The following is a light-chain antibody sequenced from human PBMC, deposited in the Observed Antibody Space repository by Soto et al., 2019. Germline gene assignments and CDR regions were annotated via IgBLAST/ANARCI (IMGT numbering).Light chain of an antibody. CDR2: DAS. J-gene: IGKJ4*01. CDR1: QSISSW. Sequence: DIQMTQSPSTLSASVGDRVTITCRASQSISSWLAWYQQKPGKAPKLLFYDASSLESGVPSRFSGSGSGTEFTLTISSLQADDFATYFCQQYDDYPLTFGGGTRWIS. CDR3: QQYDDYPLT. V-gene: IGKV1-5*01.